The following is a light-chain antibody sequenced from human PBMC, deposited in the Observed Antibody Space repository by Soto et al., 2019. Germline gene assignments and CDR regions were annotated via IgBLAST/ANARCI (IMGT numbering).Light chain of an antibody. CDR2: DIS. V-gene: IGLV2-14*01. Sequence: QSALTQPASVSGTPGQSITISCTGTSSDVGGHNYVSWYQQQPGKATKLMIYDISHRPSGVSNRFSGSKSGNTASLTICGLQGEDGADYYCSSYASSSTTVFGGGTKLTVL. CDR3: SSYASSSTTV. CDR1: SSDVGGHNY. J-gene: IGLJ2*01.